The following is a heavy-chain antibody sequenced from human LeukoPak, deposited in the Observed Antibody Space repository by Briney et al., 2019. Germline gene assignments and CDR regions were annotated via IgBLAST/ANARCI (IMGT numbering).Heavy chain of an antibody. D-gene: IGHD6-13*01. CDR2: ISWNSGSI. V-gene: IGHV3-9*01. CDR3: ARGGSSSMEYYFDY. CDR1: GFTFDDYA. J-gene: IGHJ4*02. Sequence: PGGSLRLSCAASGFTFDDYAMHWVRQAPGKGLEWVSGISWNSGSIGYADSVKGRFTISRDNSKNTLYLQMNSLRAEDTAVYYCARGGSSSMEYYFDYWGQGTLVTVSS.